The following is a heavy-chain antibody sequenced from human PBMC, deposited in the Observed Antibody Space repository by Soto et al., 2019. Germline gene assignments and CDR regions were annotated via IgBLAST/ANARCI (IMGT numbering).Heavy chain of an antibody. D-gene: IGHD6-13*01. Sequence: QVQLVESGGGVVQPGGSLRLSCEASGFPFGGYGMHWVRQSPGEGLEWVAVLANDGSYQYYADSMKGRFTISRDNSKNTLYLQMDSLRPGDTAVYYCARSLGGSSYCSPDYWGQGTLVTVS. CDR3: ARSLGGSSYCSPDY. CDR1: GFPFGGYG. J-gene: IGHJ4*02. CDR2: LANDGSYQ. V-gene: IGHV3-30*03.